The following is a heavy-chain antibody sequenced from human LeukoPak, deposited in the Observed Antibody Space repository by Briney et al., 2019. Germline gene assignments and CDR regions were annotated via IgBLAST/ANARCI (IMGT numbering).Heavy chain of an antibody. CDR1: GGSISSYY. D-gene: IGHD6-19*01. CDR2: IYTSGST. CDR3: ARDTYSSGPIDY. J-gene: IGHJ4*02. Sequence: PSETLSLTCTVSGGSISSYYWSWIRQPAGKGLELIGRIYTSGSTTYNPSLKSRVTMSVDTSKNQFSLKLSSLTAADTAVYYCARDTYSSGPIDYWGQGTLVTVSS. V-gene: IGHV4-4*07.